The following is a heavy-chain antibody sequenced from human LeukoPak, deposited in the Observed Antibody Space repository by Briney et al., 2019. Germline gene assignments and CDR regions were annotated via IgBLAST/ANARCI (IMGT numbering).Heavy chain of an antibody. CDR1: GGSISSHY. V-gene: IGHV4-59*11. CDR2: IYYSGST. D-gene: IGHD3-22*01. CDR3: ARSSYYYDSSGQRLYYMDV. J-gene: IGHJ6*03. Sequence: PSETLSLTCTVSGGSISSHYWSWIRQPPGKGLEWIGYIYYSGSTNYNPSLKSRVTISVDTSKNQFSLKLSSVTAADTAVYYCARSSYYYDSSGQRLYYMDVWGKGTTVTVSS.